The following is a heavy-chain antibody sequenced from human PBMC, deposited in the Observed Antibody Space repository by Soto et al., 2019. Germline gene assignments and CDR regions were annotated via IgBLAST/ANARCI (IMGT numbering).Heavy chain of an antibody. CDR2: MYHSGST. V-gene: IGHV4-38-2*02. D-gene: IGHD3-10*01. Sequence: ETLSLTCSVSGYSISSGYYWGWIRQPPGKGLEWIGSMYHSGSTYYNPSLKSRVTISVDTSKNQFSLKLSSVTAADTAVYYCARDAITAVRGVNSWFDPWGQGTLVTVSS. J-gene: IGHJ5*02. CDR1: GYSISSGYY. CDR3: ARDAITAVRGVNSWFDP.